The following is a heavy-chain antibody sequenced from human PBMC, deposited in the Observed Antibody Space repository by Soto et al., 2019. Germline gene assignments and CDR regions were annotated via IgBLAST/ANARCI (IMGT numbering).Heavy chain of an antibody. CDR1: GITFSRYG. Sequence: SLSLSWAASGITFSRYGMSWVRQAPGKGLEWVSAIRSSGDKTYYAESVKGRFTISRDNSKSTLYLQMNSLGAEDTAVYYCAKLPVAGSSTFDYWGQGIPVTVSS. V-gene: IGHV3-23*01. CDR2: IRSSGDKT. D-gene: IGHD6-19*01. CDR3: AKLPVAGSSTFDY. J-gene: IGHJ4*02.